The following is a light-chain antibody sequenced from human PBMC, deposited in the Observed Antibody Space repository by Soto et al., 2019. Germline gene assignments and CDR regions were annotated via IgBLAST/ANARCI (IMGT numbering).Light chain of an antibody. Sequence: QSVLTQPASVSGSPGQSITIPCTGTSSDVGGYNYVSWYQQHPGKAPKLMIYEVSNRPSGVSNRFSGSKSGNTASLTISGLQAEDEADYYCSSYTSSSTLEGVFGTGTKVTVL. J-gene: IGLJ1*01. V-gene: IGLV2-14*01. CDR2: EVS. CDR3: SSYTSSSTLEGV. CDR1: SSDVGGYNY.